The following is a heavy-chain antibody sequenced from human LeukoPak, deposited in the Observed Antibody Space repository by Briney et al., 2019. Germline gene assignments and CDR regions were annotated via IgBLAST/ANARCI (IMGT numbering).Heavy chain of an antibody. D-gene: IGHD3-16*01. CDR2: IRANT. Sequence: ASVKVSCKASGYTFTNYAISWVRQAPGKGLESMGWIRANTNSAQKVQGRVTMTTDTSTSTAYMELRSLRSHDTAVYYCARGAAGEEASNFGMDVWGQGTTVTVSS. CDR3: ARGAAGEEASNFGMDV. CDR1: GYTFTNYA. J-gene: IGHJ6*02. V-gene: IGHV1-18*01.